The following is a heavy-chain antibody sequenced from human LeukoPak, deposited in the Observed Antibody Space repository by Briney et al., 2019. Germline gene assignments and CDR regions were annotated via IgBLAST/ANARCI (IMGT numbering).Heavy chain of an antibody. Sequence: GGSLRLSCAASGFTFSSYGMHWVRQAPGKGLEWVAFIRYDGSNKYYADSVKGRFTISRDNSKNTLYLQMNSLRAEDTAVYYCAKDFYSSGYPYFDYWGQGTLVTVSS. CDR1: GFTFSSYG. CDR2: IRYDGSNK. V-gene: IGHV3-30*02. CDR3: AKDFYSSGYPYFDY. J-gene: IGHJ4*02. D-gene: IGHD3-22*01.